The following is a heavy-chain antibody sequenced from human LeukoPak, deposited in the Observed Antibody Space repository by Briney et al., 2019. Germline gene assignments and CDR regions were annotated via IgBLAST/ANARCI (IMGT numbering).Heavy chain of an antibody. CDR2: INHSVIT. J-gene: IGHJ4*02. CDR1: GGSSSVYY. D-gene: IGHD2-2*01. Sequence: SETLSLTCAVYGGSSSVYYWSLIRQPPAKGLEWIGEINHSVITNYNPSLKSRVTMSVDTSKNQFSLKLTSVTAADTAVYYCARVEYQLLTWRHLGDYWGQGTLVTVSS. V-gene: IGHV4-34*01. CDR3: ARVEYQLLTWRHLGDY.